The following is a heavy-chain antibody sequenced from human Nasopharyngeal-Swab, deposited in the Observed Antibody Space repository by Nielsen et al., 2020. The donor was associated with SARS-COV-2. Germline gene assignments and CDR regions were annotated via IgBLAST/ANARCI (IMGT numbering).Heavy chain of an antibody. J-gene: IGHJ5*02. Sequence: SETLSLTCTVSGGSISSYYWSWIRQPPGKGLEWIGYIYYSGSTNYNPSLKSRVTISVDTSKNQFSLKLSSVTAADTAVYYYARDLYGPDQYNWFDPWGQGTLVTVSS. CDR1: GGSISSYY. D-gene: IGHD1-14*01. V-gene: IGHV4-59*01. CDR3: ARDLYGPDQYNWFDP. CDR2: IYYSGST.